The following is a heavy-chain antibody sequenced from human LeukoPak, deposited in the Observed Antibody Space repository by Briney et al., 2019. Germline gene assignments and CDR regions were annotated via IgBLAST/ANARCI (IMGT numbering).Heavy chain of an antibody. D-gene: IGHD3-22*01. CDR1: GFTFSSYA. V-gene: IGHV3-23*01. Sequence: GGSLRLSCAASGFTFSSYAMSWVRQAPGKGLEWVSAISGSGGSTYYADSVKGRFTISRDNSKNTLYLQMNSLRAEDTAVYYCAKETLSAIVVVTLYYFDYWGQGTLVTVSS. J-gene: IGHJ4*02. CDR3: AKETLSAIVVVTLYYFDY. CDR2: ISGSGGST.